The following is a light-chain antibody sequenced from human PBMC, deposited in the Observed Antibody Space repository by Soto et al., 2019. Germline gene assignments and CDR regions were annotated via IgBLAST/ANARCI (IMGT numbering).Light chain of an antibody. V-gene: IGLV2-14*03. CDR3: SSYTTSSTVV. Sequence: QSALTQPASVSGSPGQSITISCTGTGSDIGVYNYVSWYQQHPGKVPKLMIYDVSNRPSGVSNRFSGSKSGNTASLTISGLQAEDEADYYCSSYTTSSTVVFGEGTKLTVL. CDR2: DVS. J-gene: IGLJ2*01. CDR1: GSDIGVYNY.